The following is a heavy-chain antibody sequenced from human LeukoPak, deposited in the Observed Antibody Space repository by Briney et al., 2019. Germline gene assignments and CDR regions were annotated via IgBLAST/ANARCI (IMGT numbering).Heavy chain of an antibody. D-gene: IGHD2-21*02. CDR3: ARHHVVVTLYGMDV. J-gene: IGHJ6*02. CDR2: IDPSDSYT. CDR1: GYSFTSYW. V-gene: IGHV5-10-1*01. Sequence: RAGESLKISYKGSGYSFTSYWISWVRQMPGKGLEWTGRIDPSDSYTNYSPSFQGHVTISADKSISTAYLQWSSLKASDTAMYYCARHHVVVTLYGMDVWGQGTTVTVSS.